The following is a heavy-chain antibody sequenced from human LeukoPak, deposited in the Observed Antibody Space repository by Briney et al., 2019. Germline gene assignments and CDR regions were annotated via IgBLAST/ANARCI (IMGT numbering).Heavy chain of an antibody. V-gene: IGHV4-59*08. Sequence: NTSETLSLTCTVSGGSISSYYWSWIRQPAGKGLEWIGNIYHSGITYYTPSLKSRVTISVDTSKNQFYLKLSSVTAADTAVYYCARAVGSFDWLPLFDYWGQGTLVTVSS. CDR3: ARAVGSFDWLPLFDY. CDR2: IYHSGIT. CDR1: GGSISSYY. J-gene: IGHJ4*02. D-gene: IGHD3-9*01.